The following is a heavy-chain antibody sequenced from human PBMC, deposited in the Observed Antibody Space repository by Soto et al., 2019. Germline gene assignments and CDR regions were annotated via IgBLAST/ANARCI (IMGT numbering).Heavy chain of an antibody. J-gene: IGHJ4*02. CDR2: IYYSGST. D-gene: IGHD5-18*01. Sequence: SETLSLTCTVSGGSISSGGYYWSWIRQHPGKGLEWIGYIYYSGSTYYNPSLKSRVTISVDTSKNQFSLKLSSVTAADTAVYYCARDSKSYGIPHHFDYWGQGTLVTVSS. CDR1: GGSISSGGYY. CDR3: ARDSKSYGIPHHFDY. V-gene: IGHV4-31*03.